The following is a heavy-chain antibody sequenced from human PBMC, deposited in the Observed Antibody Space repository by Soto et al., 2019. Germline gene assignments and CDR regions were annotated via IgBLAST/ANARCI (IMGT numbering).Heavy chain of an antibody. CDR1: GFTFSSYG. V-gene: IGHV3-30*18. Sequence: QVQLVESGGGVVQPGRSLRLSCAASGFTFSSYGMHWVRQAPGKGLEWVAVISYDGSNKYYADSVKGRFTISRDNSKNTLYLQMNSLRAEDTAVYYCAKDGLWFVELLLLPYGMDVWGQGTTVTVSS. CDR2: ISYDGSNK. D-gene: IGHD3-10*01. J-gene: IGHJ6*02. CDR3: AKDGLWFVELLLLPYGMDV.